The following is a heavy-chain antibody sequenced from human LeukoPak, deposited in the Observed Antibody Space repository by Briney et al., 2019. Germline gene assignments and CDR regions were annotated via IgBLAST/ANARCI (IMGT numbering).Heavy chain of an antibody. CDR3: ARDLGGIAGS. V-gene: IGHV3-74*01. CDR2: INEVGSIT. J-gene: IGHJ4*02. D-gene: IGHD1-26*01. CDR1: GFTFTRYW. Sequence: GGSLRLSCAASGFTFTRYWMHWVRQVPGKGMHWVSRINEVGSITTHADSVRGRFTISRDNARDTLYLQMNSLRSEDTAVYYCARDLGGIAGSWGQGTLVTVSS.